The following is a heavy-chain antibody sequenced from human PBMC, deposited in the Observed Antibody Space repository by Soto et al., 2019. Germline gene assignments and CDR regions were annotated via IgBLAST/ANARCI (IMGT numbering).Heavy chain of an antibody. CDR3: ARRSYYDILTGYYSYYYYMDV. CDR1: GGSISSYY. D-gene: IGHD3-9*01. V-gene: IGHV4-59*08. J-gene: IGHJ6*03. Sequence: SETLSLTCTVSGGSISSYYWSWIRQPPGKGLEWIGYIYYSGSTNYNPSLKSRVTISVDTSKNQFSLKLSSVTAADTAVYYCARRSYYDILTGYYSYYYYMDVWGKGTTVT. CDR2: IYYSGST.